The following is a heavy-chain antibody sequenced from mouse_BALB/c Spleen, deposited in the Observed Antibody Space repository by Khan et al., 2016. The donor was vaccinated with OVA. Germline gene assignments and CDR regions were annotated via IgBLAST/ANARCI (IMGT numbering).Heavy chain of an antibody. Sequence: VQLKESGPELVKPGASVKISCKASGYSFTGHFMHWVMQSHGKSLEWIGRINPHIGETFYNQKFKGKATLTVDESSSTAHMELRSLASEDSAVYFCARIYGSDFDYWGQGTTLTVSS. CDR1: GYSFTGHF. V-gene: IGHV1-20*02. CDR2: INPHIGET. J-gene: IGHJ2*01. CDR3: ARIYGSDFDY. D-gene: IGHD1-1*01.